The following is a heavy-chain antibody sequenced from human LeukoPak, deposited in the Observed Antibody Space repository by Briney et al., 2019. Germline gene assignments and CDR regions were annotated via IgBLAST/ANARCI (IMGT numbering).Heavy chain of an antibody. CDR1: GFSLSDYY. V-gene: IGHV3-11*05. J-gene: IGHJ4*02. Sequence: GGSLRLSCAASGFSLSDYYMTWIRRAAGKGLEWVSYISGSSTYTNYADSVKGRFTISRDNAKNSLYLQMDSLRAEDTAVYFCAREFSFRGDSTLTTLRYFDYWGQGTLVTVSS. D-gene: IGHD4-17*01. CDR2: ISGSSTYT. CDR3: AREFSFRGDSTLTTLRYFDY.